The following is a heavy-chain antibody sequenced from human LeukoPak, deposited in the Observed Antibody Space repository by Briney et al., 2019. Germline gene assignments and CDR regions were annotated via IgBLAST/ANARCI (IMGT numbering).Heavy chain of an antibody. CDR1: GFTFSSYW. CDR3: ARVAGATAYYYFDY. J-gene: IGHJ4*02. D-gene: IGHD5-12*01. V-gene: IGHV3-7*01. Sequence: GGSLRLSCAASGFTFSSYWMSWVRQAPGKGLEWVANIKQDGSVKYYVDSVKGRFTISRDNAKNSLYLQMNSLRAEDTAVYHCARVAGATAYYYFDYWGQGTLATVSS. CDR2: IKQDGSVK.